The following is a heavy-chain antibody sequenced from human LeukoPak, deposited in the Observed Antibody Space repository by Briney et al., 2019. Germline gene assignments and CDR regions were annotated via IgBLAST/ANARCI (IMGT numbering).Heavy chain of an antibody. D-gene: IGHD6-19*01. CDR2: INWNGGST. CDR1: GLSFDDYG. CDR3: AREYSSGWTSDY. V-gene: IGHV3-20*04. Sequence: GGSLRLSCAASGLSFDDYGMSWVRQAPGKGLEWVSGINWNGGSTLYADSVKGRFTISRDNAKNTLSLQMNSLRAEDTAVYYCAREYSSGWTSDYWGQGTLVTVSS. J-gene: IGHJ4*02.